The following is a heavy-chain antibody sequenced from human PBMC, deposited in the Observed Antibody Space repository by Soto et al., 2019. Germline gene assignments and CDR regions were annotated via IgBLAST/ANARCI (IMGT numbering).Heavy chain of an antibody. CDR2: MNPNSGNT. J-gene: IGHJ2*01. V-gene: IGHV1-8*01. CDR1: GYTFTSYD. D-gene: IGHD3-10*01. CDR3: ARAPSIDGFSPNWYFDL. Sequence: QVQLVQSGAEVKKPGASVKVSCKASGYTFTSYDINWVRQATGQGLEWMGWMNPNSGNTGYAQKFQGRVTMTRNTSISTAYMELSSLRSEDTAVYYCARAPSIDGFSPNWYFDLWGRGTLVTVSS.